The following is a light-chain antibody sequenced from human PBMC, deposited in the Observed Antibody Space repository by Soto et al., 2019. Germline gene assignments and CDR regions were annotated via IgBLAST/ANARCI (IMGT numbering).Light chain of an antibody. CDR2: GAS. CDR3: QQRSNWPLT. CDR1: QSVRSN. Sequence: EVVMTQSPDTLSVSPGESVTLSCRASQSVRSNLAWYQQKPGQSPRLLIYGASTRATGIPARFSGSESGTDFTLTISSLEPEDFAVYYCQQRSNWPLTFGQGTRLEI. J-gene: IGKJ5*01. V-gene: IGKV3-15*01.